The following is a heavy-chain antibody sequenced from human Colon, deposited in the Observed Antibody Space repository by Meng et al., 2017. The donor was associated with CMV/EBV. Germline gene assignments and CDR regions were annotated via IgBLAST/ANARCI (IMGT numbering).Heavy chain of an antibody. Sequence: SLTCAVYGGSFSDYYWSWIRQPPGEGLEWIGEINHSRSTNYNPSLKSRVTISVDTSKNQFSLQLNSVTAADTAVYYCATFTLRYFDWPWGQGTLVTVSS. D-gene: IGHD3-9*01. CDR3: ATFTLRYFDWP. CDR2: INHSRST. V-gene: IGHV4-34*01. J-gene: IGHJ5*02. CDR1: GGSFSDYY.